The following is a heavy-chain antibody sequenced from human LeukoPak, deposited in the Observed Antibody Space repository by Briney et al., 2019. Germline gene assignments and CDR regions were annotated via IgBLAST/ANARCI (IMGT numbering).Heavy chain of an antibody. D-gene: IGHD6-19*01. CDR2: FDPEDGET. V-gene: IGHV1-24*01. Sequence: ASVKVSCKVSGYTLTELSMHWVRQAPGKGLEWMGGFDPEDGETIYAQKFQGRVTITADESTSTAYMELSSLRSEDTAVYYCARVSVAENYYYYYMDVWGKGTTVTISS. CDR1: GYTLTELS. CDR3: ARVSVAENYYYYYMDV. J-gene: IGHJ6*03.